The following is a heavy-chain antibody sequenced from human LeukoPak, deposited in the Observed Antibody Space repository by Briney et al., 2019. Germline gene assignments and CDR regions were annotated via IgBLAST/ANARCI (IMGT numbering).Heavy chain of an antibody. D-gene: IGHD4-11*01. CDR1: GGSISSYY. V-gene: IGHV4-4*07. CDR3: ARDPRATVTTSYYMDV. CDR2: IYTSGST. Sequence: KPSETLSLTCTVSGGSISSYYWSWVRQPAGKGLEWVGRIYTSGSTNYNPSLKSRVTISVDTSKNQFSLKLSSVTAADTAVYYCARDPRATVTTSYYMDVWGKGTTVTVSS. J-gene: IGHJ6*03.